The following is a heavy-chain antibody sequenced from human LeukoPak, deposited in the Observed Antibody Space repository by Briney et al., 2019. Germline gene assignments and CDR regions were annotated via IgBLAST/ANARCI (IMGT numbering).Heavy chain of an antibody. V-gene: IGHV3-21*06. CDR2: ISGTSSYT. CDR3: GRAGDY. D-gene: IGHD7-27*01. J-gene: IGHJ4*02. CDR1: GFTFSNYY. Sequence: GSLSPSCLGPGFTFSNYYINWVRQPPGKGLEWISSISGTSSYTFYADSMKGRFTASRDNGKNSVFLQMNSLGAEDTGVYYCGRAGDYWGQGTLVTVSS.